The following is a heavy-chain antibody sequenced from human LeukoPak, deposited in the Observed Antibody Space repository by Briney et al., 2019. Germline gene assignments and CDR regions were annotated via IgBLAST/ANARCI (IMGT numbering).Heavy chain of an antibody. CDR1: GFTFSSYA. J-gene: IGHJ3*02. Sequence: HPGRSLRLSCAASGFTFSSYAMHWVRQAPGKGLEWVAVISYDGSNKYYADSVKGRFTISRDNSKNTLYLQMNSLRAEDTAVYYCARDRVPFTIGDAFDIWGQGTMVTVSS. CDR2: ISYDGSNK. CDR3: ARDRVPFTIGDAFDI. D-gene: IGHD3-10*01. V-gene: IGHV3-30-3*01.